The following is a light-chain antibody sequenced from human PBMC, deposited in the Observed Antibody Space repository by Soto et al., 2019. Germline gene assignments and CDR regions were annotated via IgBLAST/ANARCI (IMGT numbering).Light chain of an antibody. V-gene: IGKV3-20*01. J-gene: IGKJ1*01. Sequence: EIVLTQSPGTLSLSPGERAALSCRASQSVSSGYLAWYQQKPGQPPRLLIYGASNRATGIPDRFSGSGSGTDFTLTISRLEPEDFAVYYCQQYGSSGTFGQGTKVEIK. CDR2: GAS. CDR1: QSVSSGY. CDR3: QQYGSSGT.